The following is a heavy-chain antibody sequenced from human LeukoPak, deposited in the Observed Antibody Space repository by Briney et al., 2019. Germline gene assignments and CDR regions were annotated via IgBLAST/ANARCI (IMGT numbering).Heavy chain of an antibody. CDR1: GGSISSYY. V-gene: IGHV4-4*07. J-gene: IGHJ5*02. Sequence: PSETLSLTCTVSGGSISSYYWSWIRQPAGKGLEWIGRIYTSGSTNYNPSLKSRVTMSVDTSKNQFSLKLNSVTAADTAVYYCARARNYYDSSGYYRFDPWGQGTLVTVSS. D-gene: IGHD3-22*01. CDR3: ARARNYYDSSGYYRFDP. CDR2: IYTSGST.